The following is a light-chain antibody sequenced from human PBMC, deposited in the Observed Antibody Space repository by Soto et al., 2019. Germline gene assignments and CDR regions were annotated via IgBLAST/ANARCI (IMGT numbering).Light chain of an antibody. CDR1: QGIGNF. CDR2: AAS. J-gene: IGKJ4*01. Sequence: IEMTQSPSSLSASLGDTVTITCRASQGIGNFLAWYQQKPGDVPKLLIYAASTVQSGGPSRFSGSGSGTDFTLTISSLQPEDVATYFCHRYNSVPLTFGGGTKVDIK. V-gene: IGKV1-27*01. CDR3: HRYNSVPLT.